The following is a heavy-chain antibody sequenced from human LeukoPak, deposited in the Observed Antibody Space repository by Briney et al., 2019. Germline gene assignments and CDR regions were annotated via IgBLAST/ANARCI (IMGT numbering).Heavy chain of an antibody. CDR1: GFTFSSYS. J-gene: IGHJ4*02. D-gene: IGHD5-24*01. V-gene: IGHV3-21*01. Sequence: GGSLRLSCAASGFTFSSYSMNWVRQAPGKGLEWVSSISSSSSYIYHADSVKGRFTISRDNAKNSLYLQMNSLRAEDTAVYYCAREVGDGYPWEDYYFDYWGQGTLVTVSS. CDR2: ISSSSSYI. CDR3: AREVGDGYPWEDYYFDY.